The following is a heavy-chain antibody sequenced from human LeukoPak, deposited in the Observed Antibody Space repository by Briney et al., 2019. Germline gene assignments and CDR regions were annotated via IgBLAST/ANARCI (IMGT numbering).Heavy chain of an antibody. V-gene: IGHV3-23*01. CDR3: ANEYGSVTYSRY. CDR1: GLSFSNYA. CDR2: ISDSGDTT. J-gene: IGHJ4*02. Sequence: GGSLRLSCAASGLSFSNYAMNWVRQAPGKGLEWVAVISDSGDTTHHVHSVKGRFTISRDNSKKTLFLQMNSLRADDTAVYYCANEYGSVTYSRYWGQGTLVTVSS. D-gene: IGHD3-10*01.